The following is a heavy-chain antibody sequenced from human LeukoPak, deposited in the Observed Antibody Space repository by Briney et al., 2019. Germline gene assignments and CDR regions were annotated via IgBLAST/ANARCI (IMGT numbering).Heavy chain of an antibody. Sequence: GGSLRLSCAATGFTFSGSALHWVRQAAGKGLEWVGRIRSTANGYATAYAASVKGRFTISRDDSKNTAYLQMDSLKTEDTAVYYCTGNYYGSGSYADFDYWGQGTLVTVSS. CDR1: GFTFSGSA. D-gene: IGHD3-10*01. V-gene: IGHV3-73*01. J-gene: IGHJ4*02. CDR2: IRSTANGYAT. CDR3: TGNYYGSGSYADFDY.